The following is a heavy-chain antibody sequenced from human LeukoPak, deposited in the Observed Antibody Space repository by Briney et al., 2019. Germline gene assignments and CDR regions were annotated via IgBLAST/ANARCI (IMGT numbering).Heavy chain of an antibody. CDR3: ASWGPPVDY. J-gene: IGHJ4*02. CDR1: GGSFSGYY. CDR2: INHSGST. D-gene: IGHD3-16*01. Sequence: SETLSLTCAVYGGSFSGYYWSWIRQPPGKGLEWIGEINHSGSTNYNPSLKSRVTISVDTSKNQFSLKLSSVTAADTAVYYCASWGPPVDYRGQGTLVTVSS. V-gene: IGHV4-34*01.